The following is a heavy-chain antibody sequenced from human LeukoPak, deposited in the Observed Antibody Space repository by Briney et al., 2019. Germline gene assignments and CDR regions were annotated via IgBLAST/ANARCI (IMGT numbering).Heavy chain of an antibody. V-gene: IGHV3-23*01. CDR2: ITGSGDTT. Sequence: HTGGSLRLSCAASGFTFTHYAMSWVRQAPGKGLEWVSTITGSGDTTYYADSVKGRFIISRDNSKNTLYLQMNSLRAEDTAVYYCAKDGRFTSGHWNWFDPWGQGTLVTVSS. J-gene: IGHJ5*02. D-gene: IGHD3-22*01. CDR3: AKDGRFTSGHWNWFDP. CDR1: GFTFTHYA.